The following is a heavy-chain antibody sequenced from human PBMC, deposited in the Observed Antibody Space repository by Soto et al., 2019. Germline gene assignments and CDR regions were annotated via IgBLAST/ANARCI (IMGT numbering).Heavy chain of an antibody. CDR2: IYHSGST. Sequence: SETLSHTCAVSGGSMSSSNWWSWVRQPPGKGLEWIGEIYHSGSTNYNPSLKSRVTISVDTSKNQFSLKLSSVTAADTAVYYCARRAVVAVTGSLDNWLDPWGQGILVTVSS. D-gene: IGHD2-21*01. V-gene: IGHV4-4*02. CDR3: ARRAVVAVTGSLDNWLDP. CDR1: GGSMSSSNW. J-gene: IGHJ5*02.